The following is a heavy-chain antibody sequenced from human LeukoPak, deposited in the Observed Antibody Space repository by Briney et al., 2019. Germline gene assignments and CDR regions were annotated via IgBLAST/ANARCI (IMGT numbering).Heavy chain of an antibody. J-gene: IGHJ4*02. CDR2: IKQDGSEK. CDR3: ARDMPFGVY. CDR1: GFTFSSYW. V-gene: IGHV3-7*03. D-gene: IGHD3-16*01. Sequence: GGSLRLSCAAYGFTFSSYWMSWVRQAPGKGLEWVANIKQDGSEKNYVDSVKGRFTISRDNAKNSLYLQMNSLRAEDTAVYYCARDMPFGVYWGQGTLVTVSS.